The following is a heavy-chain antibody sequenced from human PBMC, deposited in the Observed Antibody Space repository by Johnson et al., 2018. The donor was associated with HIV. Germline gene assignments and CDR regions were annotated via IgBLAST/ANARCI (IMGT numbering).Heavy chain of an antibody. V-gene: IGHV3-30-3*01. CDR3: ARDPYTSAGNPFDI. J-gene: IGHJ3*02. D-gene: IGHD3-10*01. Sequence: VQLVESGGGVVQPGRSLRLSCAASGFTFSSYAMHWVRQAPGKGLEWVAVISYDRSNKYYADSVKGRFTISRDNSKNTLFLQMNSLRAEDTAVYYCARDPYTSAGNPFDIGGQGTRVTVS. CDR2: ISYDRSNK. CDR1: GFTFSSYA.